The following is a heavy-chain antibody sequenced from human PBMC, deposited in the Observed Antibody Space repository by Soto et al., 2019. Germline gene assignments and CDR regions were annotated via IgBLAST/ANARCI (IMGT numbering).Heavy chain of an antibody. Sequence: EVQLVESGGGLVQPGGSLTVSCAASGFTFSSYSMNWVRQAPGKGLEWVSYISSSSSIIYYADSVKGRFTISRDNAKNSLYLQINSLRDEDTAVYYCARDYEYYYGMDVWGQGTTVTVSS. D-gene: IGHD3-22*01. V-gene: IGHV3-48*02. CDR1: GFTFSSYS. J-gene: IGHJ6*02. CDR3: ARDYEYYYGMDV. CDR2: ISSSSSII.